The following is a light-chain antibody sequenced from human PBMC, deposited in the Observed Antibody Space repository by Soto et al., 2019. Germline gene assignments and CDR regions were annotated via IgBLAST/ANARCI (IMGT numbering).Light chain of an antibody. V-gene: IGKV1-33*01. CDR3: QQYDNLPIT. J-gene: IGKJ5*01. CDR1: QDISNY. Sequence: DIQMTQSPSSLSASVGDRVTITCQASQDISNYLNWYQQKPGKAPKLLIYDASNLETGVPSRFSRSGSGTDFTSTISSLQPEDIATYYCQQYDNLPITFGQGTRLEIK. CDR2: DAS.